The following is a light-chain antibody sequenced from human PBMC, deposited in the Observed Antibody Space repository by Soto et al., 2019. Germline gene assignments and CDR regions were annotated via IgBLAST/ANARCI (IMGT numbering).Light chain of an antibody. J-gene: IGLJ1*01. CDR1: SSDIGGYNY. Sequence: QSVLTQPASVSGSPGQSITISCTRRSSDIGGYNYVSWFQQHPGKVPKLMIYEVTNRPSGVSNRFSGSKSGSTASLTLSGLQAEDEADYYCSSYTSSNTLVFGTGTKVTVL. CDR2: EVT. V-gene: IGLV2-14*01. CDR3: SSYTSSNTLV.